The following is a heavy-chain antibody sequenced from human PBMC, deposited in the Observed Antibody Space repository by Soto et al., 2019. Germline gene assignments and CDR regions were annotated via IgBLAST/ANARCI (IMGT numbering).Heavy chain of an antibody. J-gene: IGHJ4*02. CDR1: GFTFSSYG. Sequence: GGSLRLSCAASGFTFSSYGMHWVCQAPGKGLEWVAVIWYDGSNKYYADSVKGRFTISRDNSKNTLYLQMNSLRAEDTAVYYCARGCSGGSCYRFGGLDYWGQGTLVTVSS. CDR2: IWYDGSNK. D-gene: IGHD2-15*01. CDR3: ARGCSGGSCYRFGGLDY. V-gene: IGHV3-33*01.